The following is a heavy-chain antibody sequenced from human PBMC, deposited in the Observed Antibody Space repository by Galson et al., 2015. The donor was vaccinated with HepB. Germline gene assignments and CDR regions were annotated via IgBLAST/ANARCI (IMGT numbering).Heavy chain of an antibody. CDR3: ARDRSGGIYGDYWYFDL. J-gene: IGHJ2*01. V-gene: IGHV3-66*01. CDR2: FYSGGRT. Sequence: SLRLSCAASGLTVSSNYMSWVRQAPGKGLEWVAVFYSGGRTSYEDSVNGRLTISRDNSNNNFYLQMNSLRVEDTAIYYCARDRSGGIYGDYWYFDLWGRGTLVTVSS. CDR1: GLTVSSNY. D-gene: IGHD4-17*01.